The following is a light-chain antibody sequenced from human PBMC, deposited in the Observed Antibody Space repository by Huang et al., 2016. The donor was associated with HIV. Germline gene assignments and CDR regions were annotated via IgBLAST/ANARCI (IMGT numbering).Light chain of an antibody. V-gene: IGKV3-15*01. CDR1: QSVRTK. Sequence: EIVMTQSPATLSVSPGERATLSCRASQSVRTKLAWYQQKPGQAPRLLIYGASTRATDSPARFSGSGSGTEFTLTISSLQSEDFAVYYCQQYDDWPMYTFGQGTKLEI. CDR2: GAS. J-gene: IGKJ2*01. CDR3: QQYDDWPMYT.